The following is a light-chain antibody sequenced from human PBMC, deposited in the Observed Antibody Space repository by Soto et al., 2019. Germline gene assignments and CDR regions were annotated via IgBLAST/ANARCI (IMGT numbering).Light chain of an antibody. Sequence: QSALTQPRSVSGSPGQSVTISCTGSSRDVGGYDYVSWYQQHPGKAPKVMIYDVSQRPSGVPDRFSGSKSGNTASLTISGLQAEGEADYYCCSYAGSYTYVFGSGTKLTVL. J-gene: IGLJ1*01. CDR1: SRDVGGYDY. V-gene: IGLV2-11*01. CDR2: DVS. CDR3: CSYAGSYTYV.